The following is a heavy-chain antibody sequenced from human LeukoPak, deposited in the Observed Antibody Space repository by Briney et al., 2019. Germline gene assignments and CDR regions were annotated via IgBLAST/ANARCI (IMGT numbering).Heavy chain of an antibody. J-gene: IGHJ3*02. V-gene: IGHV4-39*07. CDR1: GGSISSSSYY. Sequence: SETLSLTCTVSGGSISSSSYYWGWIRQPPGKGLEWIGSIYYSGSTYYNPSLKSRVTMSVDTSKNQFSLKLTSVTAADTAVYYCAREGMIATGREPAEIWGQGTMVTVSS. D-gene: IGHD3-22*01. CDR3: AREGMIATGREPAEI. CDR2: IYYSGST.